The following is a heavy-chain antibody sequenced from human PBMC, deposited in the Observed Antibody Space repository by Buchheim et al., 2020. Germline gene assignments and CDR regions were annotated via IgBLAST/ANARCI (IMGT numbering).Heavy chain of an antibody. D-gene: IGHD2-15*01. CDR1: GGSISSGDFY. Sequence: QVQLQESGPGLVKPSQTLSLTCTVSGGSISSGDFYWSWIRQQPGKGLEWLGYIHYSGSTYYNPSLERRVSISVDTSKNQFSLRLNSVTAADTAVYFCARGSGYTSVYSFWGLGTL. CDR3: ARGSGYTSVYSF. V-gene: IGHV4-31*03. J-gene: IGHJ4*02. CDR2: IHYSGST.